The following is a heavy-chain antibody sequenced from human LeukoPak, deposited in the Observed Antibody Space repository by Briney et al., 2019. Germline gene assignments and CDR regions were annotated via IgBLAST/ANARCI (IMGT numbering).Heavy chain of an antibody. CDR3: ARHVYGEYGPGDY. Sequence: SETRSLTCTVSGGSISSSSHYWGWLRQPPGKGLEWIGSMRYSGSTYYNLSLKSRVTISVDTSQSQFSLKLSSVTAADTAVYYCARHVYGEYGPGDYWGQGILVTVSS. CDR2: MRYSGST. J-gene: IGHJ4*02. V-gene: IGHV4-39*01. CDR1: GGSISSSSHY. D-gene: IGHD4-17*01.